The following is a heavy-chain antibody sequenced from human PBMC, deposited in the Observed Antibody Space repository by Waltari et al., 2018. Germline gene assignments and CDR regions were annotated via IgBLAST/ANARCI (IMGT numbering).Heavy chain of an antibody. D-gene: IGHD3-10*01. V-gene: IGHV3-23*01. Sequence: EVQLLESGGGLVQPGGSLRLSCAASGFTFSSYAMSWVRQAPGKGLEWVSAISGSGGSTYYADSVKGRFTISRDNSKNTLYLQMNSLRAEDTAVYYCAKVLYGLGFRESEGYFDYWGQGTLVTVSS. CDR3: AKVLYGLGFRESEGYFDY. CDR2: ISGSGGST. CDR1: GFTFSSYA. J-gene: IGHJ4*02.